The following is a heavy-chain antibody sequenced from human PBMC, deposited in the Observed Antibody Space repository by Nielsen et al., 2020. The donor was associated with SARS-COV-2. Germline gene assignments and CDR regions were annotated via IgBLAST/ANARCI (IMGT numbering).Heavy chain of an antibody. Sequence: ASVKVSCKASGYTFTSYGISWVRQAPGQGLEWMGWISAYNGNTNYAQKFQGRVTITADESTSTAYMELSSLRSEDTAVYYCARAGEPRYYDSSGYSYYGMDVWGQRTTVTVSS. CDR3: ARAGEPRYYDSSGYSYYGMDV. D-gene: IGHD3-22*01. V-gene: IGHV1-18*01. CDR2: ISAYNGNT. J-gene: IGHJ6*02. CDR1: GYTFTSYG.